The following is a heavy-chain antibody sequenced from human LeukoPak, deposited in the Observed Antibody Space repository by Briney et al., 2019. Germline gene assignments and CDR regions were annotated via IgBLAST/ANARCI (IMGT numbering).Heavy chain of an antibody. V-gene: IGHV1-2*02. CDR1: GYTFTGYY. Sequence: ASVKVSCKASGYTFTGYYMHWVRQAPGQGLEWMGWINPNSGGTNYAQKLQGRVTMTRDTSISTAYMELSRLRSDDTAVYYCARGTGARGGMKYWGQGTLVTVSS. J-gene: IGHJ4*02. D-gene: IGHD3-10*01. CDR2: INPNSGGT. CDR3: ARGTGARGGMKY.